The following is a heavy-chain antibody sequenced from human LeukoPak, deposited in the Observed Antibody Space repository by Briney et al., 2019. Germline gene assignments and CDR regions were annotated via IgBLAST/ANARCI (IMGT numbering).Heavy chain of an antibody. V-gene: IGHV4-59*01. J-gene: IGHJ4*02. CDR3: ARNLIPEQLVLNF. CDR1: GGSISNYY. CDR2: IYYTGST. Sequence: SETLSLTCTVSGGSISNYYWNWIRQPPGKGLEWIGYIYYTGSTNYNPSLRSRVTMSVDTSKNQFSLNLKSVTPEDTAVYYCARNLIPEQLVLNFWGQGTLVTVSS. D-gene: IGHD6-13*01.